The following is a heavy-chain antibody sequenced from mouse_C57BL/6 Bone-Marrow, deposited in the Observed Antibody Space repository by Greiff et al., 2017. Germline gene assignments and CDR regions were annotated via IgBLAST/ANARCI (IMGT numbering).Heavy chain of an antibody. CDR3: ARMITTIFDY. D-gene: IGHD2-4*01. V-gene: IGHV14-3*01. Sequence: EVQLQQSVAELVRPGASVKMSCTASGYTITNTYMHWVKQRPEQGLEWIGGIDPANGNTRYNPKFQGKATITADTSSNTAYLQLSSLTSEDSAIYYCARMITTIFDYWGQGTTLTVSS. CDR1: GYTITNTY. J-gene: IGHJ2*01. CDR2: IDPANGNT.